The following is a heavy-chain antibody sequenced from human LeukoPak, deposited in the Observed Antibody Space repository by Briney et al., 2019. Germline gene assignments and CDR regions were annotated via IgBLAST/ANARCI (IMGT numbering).Heavy chain of an antibody. CDR2: ISYDGSNK. J-gene: IGHJ4*02. CDR3: ARDSSGYYLNYQFDY. V-gene: IGHV3-30*03. CDR1: GFDFSSNW. Sequence: GGSLRLSCAASGFDFSSNWMHWVRQAPGKGLEWVAVISYDGSNKYYADSVKGRFTISRDNSKNTLYLQMNSLRAEDTAVYYCARDSSGYYLNYQFDYWGQGTLVTVSS. D-gene: IGHD3-22*01.